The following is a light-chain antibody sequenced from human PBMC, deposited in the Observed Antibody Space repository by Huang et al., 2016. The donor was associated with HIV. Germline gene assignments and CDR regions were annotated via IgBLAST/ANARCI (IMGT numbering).Light chain of an antibody. J-gene: IGKJ4*02. V-gene: IGKV3-11*01. Sequence: EVVLTQSPATLSLSPGERATLSCRASQTISSYLAWYQHKPGQPPRRLIYDTSKRATGSPARFRGSGSGTDFTLTSSSLEPEDFAVYYCHQRAGWPLFGGGTKVEIK. CDR2: DTS. CDR3: HQRAGWPL. CDR1: QTISSY.